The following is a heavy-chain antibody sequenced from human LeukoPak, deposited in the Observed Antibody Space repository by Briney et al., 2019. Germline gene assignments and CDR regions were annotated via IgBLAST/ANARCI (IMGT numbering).Heavy chain of an antibody. V-gene: IGHV4-39*07. CDR1: GDSIRSGNSY. J-gene: IGHJ5*02. CDR2: IYHSGST. Sequence: SETLSLTCTVSGDSIRSGNSYWGWIRQPPGKGLEWIGSIYHSGSTYYNPSLKSRVTISVDTSKNQFSLKLSSVTAADTAVYYCARVGNFLGDWFDPWGQGTLVTGSS. CDR3: ARVGNFLGDWFDP. D-gene: IGHD3-10*01.